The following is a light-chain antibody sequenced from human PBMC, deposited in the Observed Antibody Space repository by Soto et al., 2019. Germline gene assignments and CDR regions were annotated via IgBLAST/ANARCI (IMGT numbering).Light chain of an antibody. Sequence: QSVLTQPPSASGTPGQRVTISCAGSSSNIGSNTVNWYQQLPGTAPKLLIYSNNQRPSGVPDRFSGSKSGTPASLAISGLQSEDEDDYYCAAWDDSLNGVVFGGGTKVTVL. CDR2: SNN. J-gene: IGLJ2*01. CDR3: AAWDDSLNGVV. CDR1: SSNIGSNT. V-gene: IGLV1-44*01.